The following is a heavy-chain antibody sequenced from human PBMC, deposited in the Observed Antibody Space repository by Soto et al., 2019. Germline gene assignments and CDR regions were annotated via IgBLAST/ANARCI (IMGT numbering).Heavy chain of an antibody. CDR2: ISYDGTNK. CDR1: GFTFSSYG. D-gene: IGHD6-13*01. CDR3: AKDAGFSNSWYLTY. Sequence: GGSLRLSCAASGFTFSSYGMHLVRQAPGKGLEWVAVISYDGTNKYFADSVKGRFTISRDNSKNTLYLQMNSLRAEDTAVYYCAKDAGFSNSWYLTYWGQGTLVTVSS. J-gene: IGHJ4*02. V-gene: IGHV3-30*18.